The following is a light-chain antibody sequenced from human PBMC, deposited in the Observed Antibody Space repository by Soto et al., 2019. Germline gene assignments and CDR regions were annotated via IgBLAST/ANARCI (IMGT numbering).Light chain of an antibody. CDR3: SSYFPTYTRL. Sequence: QSVLTQPPSVSAAPGQKVTISCSGSSSNIGGNSVSWYQQLPGTAPKLLIYDDNKRPSGIPDRFSGSKSGTSATLGITGFQTGDEADYYCSSYFPTYTRLFGSGTKV. J-gene: IGLJ1*01. V-gene: IGLV1-51*01. CDR2: DDN. CDR1: SSNIGGNS.